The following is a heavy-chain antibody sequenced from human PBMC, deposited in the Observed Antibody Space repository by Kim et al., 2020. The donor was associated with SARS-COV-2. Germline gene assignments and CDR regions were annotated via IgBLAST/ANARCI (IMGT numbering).Heavy chain of an antibody. V-gene: IGHV1-69*13. J-gene: IGHJ3*02. Sequence: SVKVSCKASGGTFSSYAISWVRQAPGQGLEWMGGIIPIFGTANYAQKFQGRVTITADESTSTAYMELSSLRSEDTAVYYCARGGGDINYYDSSGLDDAFDIWGQGTMVTVSS. CDR3: ARGGGDINYYDSSGLDDAFDI. D-gene: IGHD3-22*01. CDR1: GGTFSSYA. CDR2: IIPIFGTA.